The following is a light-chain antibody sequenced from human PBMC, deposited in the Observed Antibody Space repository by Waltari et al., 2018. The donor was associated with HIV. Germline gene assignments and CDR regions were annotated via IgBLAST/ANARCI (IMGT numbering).Light chain of an antibody. CDR3: CSRAGGSTYV. Sequence: QSALTQPASVSVSPGKSLTISCPGTSCDVGTYDLVSWYQQHPGKAPKLRIYGLSKRPSGVSNRFSGSKSGNTASLTISGLQAEDEADYYCCSRAGGSTYVFGTGTKITVL. J-gene: IGLJ1*01. V-gene: IGLV2-23*02. CDR1: SCDVGTYDL. CDR2: GLS.